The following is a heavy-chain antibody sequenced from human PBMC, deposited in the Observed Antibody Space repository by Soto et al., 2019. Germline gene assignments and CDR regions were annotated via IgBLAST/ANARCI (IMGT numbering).Heavy chain of an antibody. CDR3: AADASEITFGGVIVMADI. J-gene: IGHJ3*02. CDR2: IVVGSGNT. Sequence: SVKVSCKASGFTFTSSAMQWVRQARGQRLEWIGWIVVGSGNTNYAQKFQERVTITRDMSTSTAYMELGSLRSEDTAVYYCAADASEITFGGVIVMADIWGQGTMVT. V-gene: IGHV1-58*02. D-gene: IGHD3-16*02. CDR1: GFTFTSSA.